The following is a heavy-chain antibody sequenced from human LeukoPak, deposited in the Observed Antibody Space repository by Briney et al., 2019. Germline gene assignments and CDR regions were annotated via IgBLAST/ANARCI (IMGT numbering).Heavy chain of an antibody. CDR3: AKDRFIVVVPAAIGLDY. J-gene: IGHJ4*02. Sequence: AGGSLRLSCAASGFTFSSYAMHWVRQAPGKGLEWVAVISYDGSNKYYADSVKGRFTISRDNSKNTLYLQMNSLRAEDTAVYYCAKDRFIVVVPAAIGLDYWGQGTLVTVSS. CDR1: GFTFSSYA. CDR2: ISYDGSNK. D-gene: IGHD2-2*01. V-gene: IGHV3-30-3*01.